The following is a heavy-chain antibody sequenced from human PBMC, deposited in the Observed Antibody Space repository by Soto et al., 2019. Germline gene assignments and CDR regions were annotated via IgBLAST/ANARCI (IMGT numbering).Heavy chain of an antibody. CDR1: AGSFSHYY. CDR3: ARGGSSDWQVALDI. CDR2: IKHGGSS. D-gene: IGHD6-19*01. Sequence: QVQQQPWGAGLLKPSETLSLTCTVYAGSFSHYYWNWIRQSPGKGMEWIGKIKHGGSSSYNPSLRSRVSISVDMSKNPFSLTLSSVTAADTAVYYCARGGSSDWQVALDILGQGTMVHVSS. J-gene: IGHJ3*02. V-gene: IGHV4-34*01.